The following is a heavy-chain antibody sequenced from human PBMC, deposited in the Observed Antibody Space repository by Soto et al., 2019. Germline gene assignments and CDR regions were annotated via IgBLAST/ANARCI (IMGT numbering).Heavy chain of an antibody. J-gene: IGHJ4*02. V-gene: IGHV1-69*04. CDR3: ARAPAYCSGGSCYDY. CDR2: IIPILGIA. Sequence: VASVKVSCKASGYTFTSYGISWVRQAPGQGLEWMGRIIPILGIANYAQKFQGRVTITADKSTSTAYMELSSLRSEDTAVYYCARAPAYCSGGSCYDYWGQGTLVTVSS. D-gene: IGHD2-15*01. CDR1: GYTFTSYG.